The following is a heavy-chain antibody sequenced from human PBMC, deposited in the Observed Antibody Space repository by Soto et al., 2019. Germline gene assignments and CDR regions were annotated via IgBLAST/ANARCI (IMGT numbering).Heavy chain of an antibody. Sequence: QVQLVESGGGVVQPGRSLRLSCAASGFTFSSYAMHWVRQAPGKGLEWVAVISYDGSNKYYADSVTGRFTISRDNSKNTLYLQMNSLRAADTAVYYCARDRVTTCHFDYGGQGTLVTVSS. CDR3: ARDRVTTCHFDY. CDR2: ISYDGSNK. J-gene: IGHJ4*02. D-gene: IGHD4-4*01. CDR1: GFTFSSYA. V-gene: IGHV3-30-3*01.